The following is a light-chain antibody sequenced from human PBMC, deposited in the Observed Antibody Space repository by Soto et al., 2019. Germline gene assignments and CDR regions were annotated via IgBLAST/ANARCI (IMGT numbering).Light chain of an antibody. CDR2: GAS. J-gene: IGKJ1*01. CDR3: QQYGRSKRWT. V-gene: IGKV3-20*01. CDR1: QTITGTY. Sequence: EVVLTQFPGTLSLSPGERATLSCRASQTITGTYLAVYQQKHGQAPRLLIHGASTRSTSIPDRFSGGGTGTDFNLNISRVEPEDFAMYYCQQYGRSKRWTFGQGTKVEVK.